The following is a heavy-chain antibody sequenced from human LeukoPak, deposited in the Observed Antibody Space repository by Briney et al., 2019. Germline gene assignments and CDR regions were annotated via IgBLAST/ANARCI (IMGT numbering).Heavy chain of an antibody. CDR3: ARATIVPAAPFDY. V-gene: IGHV1-46*01. CDR1: GYTFTSYY. D-gene: IGHD2-2*01. J-gene: IGHJ4*02. Sequence: GASVTVSFKASGYTFTSYYMHWVRRAPGQGLEWMGIINPSGGSTSYAQKFQGRVTMTRDTSTSTVYMELSSLRSEDTAVYYCARATIVPAAPFDYWGQGTLVTVSS. CDR2: INPSGGST.